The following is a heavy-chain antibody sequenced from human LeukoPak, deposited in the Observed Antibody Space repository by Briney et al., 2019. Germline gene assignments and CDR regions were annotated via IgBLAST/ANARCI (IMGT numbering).Heavy chain of an antibody. CDR3: TSICSSSSCYLDY. D-gene: IGHD2-2*01. CDR1: GFTFNNYG. J-gene: IGHJ4*02. CDR2: MSFDGSNK. Sequence: GGSLRLSCAASGFTFNNYGMHWVRQAPGKGLEWVAVMSFDGSNKYYADSVKGRFTISRDNYRNTLYLQMNSLRVEDTAVYYCTSICSSSSCYLDYWGQGTLVTVSS. V-gene: IGHV3-30*03.